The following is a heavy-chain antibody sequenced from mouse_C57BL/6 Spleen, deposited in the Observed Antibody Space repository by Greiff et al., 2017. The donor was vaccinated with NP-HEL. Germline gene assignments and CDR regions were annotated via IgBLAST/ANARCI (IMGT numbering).Heavy chain of an antibody. CDR2: IDPSDSYT. CDR3: ARVGDYDGDWYFDV. Sequence: QVQLQQPGAELVRPGTSVKLSCKASGYTFTSYWMHWVKQRPGQGLEWIGVIDPSDSYTNYNQKFKGKATLTVDTASSTAYMQLSSLTSEDSAVYYGARVGDYDGDWYFDVWGTGTTVTVSS. D-gene: IGHD2-4*01. CDR1: GYTFTSYW. V-gene: IGHV1-59*01. J-gene: IGHJ1*03.